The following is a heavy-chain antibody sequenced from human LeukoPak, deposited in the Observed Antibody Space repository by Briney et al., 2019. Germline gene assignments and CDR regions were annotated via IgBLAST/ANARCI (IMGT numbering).Heavy chain of an antibody. Sequence: SETLSLTCAVYGGSFSGYYWSWIRQPPGKGLEWIGEINHSGSTNYNPSLKSRVTISVDTSKNQFSLKLSSVTAADTAVYYCARGRFLNLGYCSGGSCISINPWGQGTLVTVSS. CDR3: ARGRFLNLGYCSGGSCISINP. CDR1: GGSFSGYY. CDR2: INHSGST. V-gene: IGHV4-34*01. D-gene: IGHD2-15*01. J-gene: IGHJ5*02.